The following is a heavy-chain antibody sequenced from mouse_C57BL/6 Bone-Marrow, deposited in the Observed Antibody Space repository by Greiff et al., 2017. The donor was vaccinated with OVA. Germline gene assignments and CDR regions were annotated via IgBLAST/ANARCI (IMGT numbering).Heavy chain of an antibody. D-gene: IGHD2-5*01. CDR1: GYTFTSYW. V-gene: IGHV1-55*01. J-gene: IGHJ4*01. Sequence: QVQLQQPGAELVKPGASVQMSCKASGYTFTSYWITWVKQRPGQGLEWIGDIYPGSGSTNYNEKFKSKAPLTVDTSSSTAYMQLSSLTSEDSAVYYCASSNYLYYYAMDYWGQGTSVTVSS. CDR3: ASSNYLYYYAMDY. CDR2: IYPGSGST.